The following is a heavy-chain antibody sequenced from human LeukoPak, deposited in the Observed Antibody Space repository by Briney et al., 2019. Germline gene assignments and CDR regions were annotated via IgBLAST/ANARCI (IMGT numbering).Heavy chain of an antibody. CDR1: GFTFSSYS. CDR3: ARAPPPSGYYDSSGYSDYSDY. V-gene: IGHV3-48*01. Sequence: GGSLRLSCAASGFTFSSYSMNWVRQAPGKGLEWVSYISSSSSTIYYADSVKGRFTISRDNAKNSLYLQMNSLRAEDTAVYYCARAPPPSGYYDSSGYSDYSDYWGQGTLVTVSS. CDR2: ISSSSSTI. J-gene: IGHJ4*02. D-gene: IGHD3-22*01.